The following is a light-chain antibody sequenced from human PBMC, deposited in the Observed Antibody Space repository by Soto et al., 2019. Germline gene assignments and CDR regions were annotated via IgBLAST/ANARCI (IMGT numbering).Light chain of an antibody. Sequence: EIVVTPSPGTLSLSPGERATLSCRASQSVSSGYLAWYQQKPGQAPRLLIYGASSRATGIPDRFSGSGSGTDFTLTISRLEPEDFAVYYCQQYGSSPLFTFGPGTKVDIK. CDR2: GAS. V-gene: IGKV3-20*01. CDR1: QSVSSGY. CDR3: QQYGSSPLFT. J-gene: IGKJ3*01.